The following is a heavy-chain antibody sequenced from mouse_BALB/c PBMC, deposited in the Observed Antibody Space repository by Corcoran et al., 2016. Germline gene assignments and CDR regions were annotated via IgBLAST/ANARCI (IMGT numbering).Heavy chain of an antibody. V-gene: IGHV1-9*01. D-gene: IGHD2-3*01. CDR3: AREDGYYLYAMDY. J-gene: IGHJ4*01. Sequence: QVQLQQSGAELMKPGASVKISCKATGYTFSSYWIEWVKQRPGHGLEWIGEILPGSGSTNYNEKFKGKATFTADTSSNTAYMQLSSLTSEDSAVYYCAREDGYYLYAMDYWGQGTSVTVSS. CDR2: ILPGSGST. CDR1: GYTFSSYW.